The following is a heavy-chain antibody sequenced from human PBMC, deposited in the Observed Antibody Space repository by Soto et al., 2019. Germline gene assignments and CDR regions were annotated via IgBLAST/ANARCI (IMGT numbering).Heavy chain of an antibody. CDR2: IYWNDDK. V-gene: IGHV2-5*01. CDR3: AHTLLVVPAGPDYYYYYGMDV. CDR1: GFSLSTSGVG. J-gene: IGHJ6*02. Sequence: SGPTLVNPTQTLTLTCTFSGFSLSTSGVGVGWIRQPPGKALEWLALIYWNDDKRYSPSLKSRLTITKDTSKNQVVLTMTNMDPVDTATYYCAHTLLVVPAGPDYYYYYGMDVWGQGTTVTV. D-gene: IGHD2-2*01.